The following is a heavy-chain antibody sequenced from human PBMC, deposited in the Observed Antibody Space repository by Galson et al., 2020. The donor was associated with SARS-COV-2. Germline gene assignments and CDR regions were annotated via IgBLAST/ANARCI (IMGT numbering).Heavy chain of an antibody. V-gene: IGHV3-30*04. D-gene: IGHD1-26*01. Sequence: SLKISCAASGFSFTSHAMHWVRQAPGKGLAWVAIISADGSRKYYADSVKGRFTISSDHSQNTLFLQMDSLRPADTAIYSCARDGGVGGTVGLPDYWGRGTLVTVSS. CDR2: ISADGSRK. CDR1: GFSFTSHA. J-gene: IGHJ4*02. CDR3: ARDGGVGGTVGLPDY.